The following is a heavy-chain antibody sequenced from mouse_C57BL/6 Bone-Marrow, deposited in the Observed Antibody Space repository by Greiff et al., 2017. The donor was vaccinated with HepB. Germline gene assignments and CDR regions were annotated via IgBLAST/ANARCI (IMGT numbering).Heavy chain of an antibody. J-gene: IGHJ4*01. Sequence: EVQRVESGGDLVKPGGSLKLSCAASGFTFSSYCMSWVRQTPDKRLEWVVNISSGGSYTYYSDRVKGRFTISTDNAKNTLYLPMSSLKSEDTAMYYFAGVWVYYAMGCWGHGASVTVSS. CDR2: ISSGGSYT. CDR3: AGVWVYYAMGC. V-gene: IGHV5-6*01. CDR1: GFTFSSYC.